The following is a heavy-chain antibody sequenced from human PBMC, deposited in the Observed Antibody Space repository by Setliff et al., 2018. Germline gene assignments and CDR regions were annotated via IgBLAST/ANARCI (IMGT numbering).Heavy chain of an antibody. CDR2: MNPNSGNT. J-gene: IGHJ6*03. CDR3: ARGGDTAMVNPDYYYYYYMDV. CDR1: GYTFTSCD. D-gene: IGHD5-18*01. V-gene: IGHV1-8*02. Sequence: ASVKVSCKASGYTFTSCDINWVRQATGQGLEWMGWMNPNSGNTGYAQKFQGRVTMTRNTSISTAYMELSSLRSEDTAVYYCARGGDTAMVNPDYYYYYYMDVWGKGTTVTVSS.